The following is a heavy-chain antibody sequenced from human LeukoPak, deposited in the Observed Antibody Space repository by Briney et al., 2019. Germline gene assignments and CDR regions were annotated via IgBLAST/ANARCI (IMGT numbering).Heavy chain of an antibody. J-gene: IGHJ5*02. CDR1: GFTFSSYW. CDR3: ARDIGLRKAAPPGWCDP. Sequence: GGSLRLSCAASGFTFSSYWMSWVRQAPGKGLEWVASIKQDGSEKYCVDSVKGRFTISRDNANNSLYLQMNSLRADDTAVYYCARDIGLRKAAPPGWCDPWGQGALVTVSS. D-gene: IGHD6-6*01. V-gene: IGHV3-7*01. CDR2: IKQDGSEK.